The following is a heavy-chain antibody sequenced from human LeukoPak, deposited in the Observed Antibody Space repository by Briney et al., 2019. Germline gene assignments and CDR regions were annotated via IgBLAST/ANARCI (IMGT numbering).Heavy chain of an antibody. CDR2: IYYSGST. V-gene: IGHV4-30-4*01. CDR1: GGSISSGDYY. CDR3: ARSPRRAFGGAIVYGMDV. D-gene: IGHD3-16*02. Sequence: PSETLSLTCTVSGGSISSGDYYWSWIRQPPGKGLEWIGYIYYSGSTYYNPSLKSRVTISVDTSKNQFSLKLSSVTAADTAVYYCARSPRRAFGGAIVYGMDVWGQGTTVTVSS. J-gene: IGHJ6*02.